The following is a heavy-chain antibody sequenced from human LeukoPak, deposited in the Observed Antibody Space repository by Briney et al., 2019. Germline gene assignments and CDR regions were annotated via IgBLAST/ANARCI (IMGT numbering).Heavy chain of an antibody. J-gene: IGHJ6*03. D-gene: IGHD2-2*02. CDR2: ISPSGGST. Sequence: ASVKVSCKASGYTFTSYYVHWVRQAPGEGLEWMGIISPSGGSTSYAQKFQGRVTMTRDMSTSTVYMELSSLRSEDTAVYYCARVAAEVVGVPGAIGFGWLRRDYYYMDVWGKGTTVIVSS. V-gene: IGHV1-46*01. CDR3: ARVAAEVVGVPGAIGFGWLRRDYYYMDV. CDR1: GYTFTSYY.